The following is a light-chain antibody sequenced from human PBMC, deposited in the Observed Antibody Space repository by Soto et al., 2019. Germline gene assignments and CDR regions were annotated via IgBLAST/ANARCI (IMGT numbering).Light chain of an antibody. CDR3: QVWDSSSDHLYV. Sequence: SYELTQPPSVSVAPGQTARITCGGNNIGSKSVHWYQQKPGQAPVLVVYDDRDRPSGIPERFSGSNSGNTATLTIRRVEVGDEADYYCQVWDSSSDHLYVFGTGTKLTVL. CDR2: DDR. J-gene: IGLJ1*01. V-gene: IGLV3-21*02. CDR1: NIGSKS.